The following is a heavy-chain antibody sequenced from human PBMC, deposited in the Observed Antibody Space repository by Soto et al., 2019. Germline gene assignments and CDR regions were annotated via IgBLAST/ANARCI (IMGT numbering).Heavy chain of an antibody. V-gene: IGHV1-18*01. D-gene: IGHD1-26*01. J-gene: IGHJ6*02. CDR1: GYTFTSYH. CDR2: ISAYNGST. CDR3: ATKWVSGYYGMDV. Sequence: GASVKVSCKASGYTFTSYHITWVRQAPGQGLEWMGWISAYNGSTSYAQKFQGRVTMTRDTSTSTVYMELSSLRSEDTAVYYCATKWVSGYYGMDVWGQGTTVTVS.